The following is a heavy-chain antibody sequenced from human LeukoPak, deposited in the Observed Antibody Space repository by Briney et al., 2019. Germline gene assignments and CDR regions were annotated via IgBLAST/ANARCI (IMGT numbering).Heavy chain of an antibody. D-gene: IGHD2-2*01. CDR1: GGSFSGYY. V-gene: IGHV4-34*01. J-gene: IGHJ3*02. CDR2: INHSGST. CDR3: ARGSRVFRSSFAFDI. Sequence: SETLSLTCAVYGGSFSGYYWSWIRQPPGKGLEWIGEINHSGSTNYNPSLKSRVTMSVDRSKNQFSLKLSSVTAADTAVYYCARGSRVFRSSFAFDIWGQGTMVTVSS.